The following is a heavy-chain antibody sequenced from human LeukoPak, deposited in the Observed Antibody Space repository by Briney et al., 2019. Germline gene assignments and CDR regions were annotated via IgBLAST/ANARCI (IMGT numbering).Heavy chain of an antibody. CDR3: AREPTSGSYYGTFDP. J-gene: IGHJ5*02. D-gene: IGHD1-26*01. V-gene: IGHV1-2*02. Sequence: GASVKVSCKASGYTFTGYYMHWVRQAPGQGLEWMGWINPNSGATNYAQKIQGRVTMTRDTSINTAYMELRRLRSDDTAVYYCAREPTSGSYYGTFDPWGQGTLVTVSS. CDR1: GYTFTGYY. CDR2: INPNSGAT.